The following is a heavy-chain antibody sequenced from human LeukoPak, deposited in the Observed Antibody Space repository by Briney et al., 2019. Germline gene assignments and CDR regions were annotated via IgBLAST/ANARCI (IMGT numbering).Heavy chain of an antibody. J-gene: IGHJ4*02. D-gene: IGHD1-1*01. CDR3: ARYNWNDVVSALDY. CDR2: INPNSGET. CDR1: GYTLIGYY. Sequence: ASVTVSFTASGYTLIGYYIHWVRQAPGQGLEWLGWINPNSGETNYAQKFQGGVTLTRDTSISTFYMEVSRLRSDDTAVYFCARYNWNDVVSALDYWGQGTLVTVSS. V-gene: IGHV1-2*02.